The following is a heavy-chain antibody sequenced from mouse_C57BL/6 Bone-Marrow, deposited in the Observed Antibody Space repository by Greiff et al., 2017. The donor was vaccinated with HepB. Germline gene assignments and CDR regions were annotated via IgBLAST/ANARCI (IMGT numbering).Heavy chain of an antibody. J-gene: IGHJ2*01. V-gene: IGHV1-26*01. CDR1: GYTFTDYY. CDR3: ARRGTTVFDY. D-gene: IGHD1-1*01. CDR2: INPNNGGT. Sequence: EVMLQQSGPELVKPGASVKISCKASGYTFTDYYMNWVKQSHGKSLEWIGDINPNNGGTSYNQKFKGKATLTVDKSSSTAYMELRSLTSEDSAVYYCARRGTTVFDYWGQGTTLTVSS.